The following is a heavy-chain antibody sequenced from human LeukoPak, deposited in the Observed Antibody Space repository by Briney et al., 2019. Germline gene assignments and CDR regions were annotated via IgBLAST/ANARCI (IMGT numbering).Heavy chain of an antibody. CDR3: ARGGTDLGYCSSTSCFDY. CDR2: ISAYNGNT. CDR1: GGTFSSYA. D-gene: IGHD2-2*01. V-gene: IGHV1-18*01. Sequence: ASVKVSCKASGGTFSSYAISWVRQAPGQGLEWMGWISAYNGNTNYAQKLQGRVTVTTDTSTSTAYMELRSLRSDDTAVYYCARGGTDLGYCSSTSCFDYWGQGTLVTVSS. J-gene: IGHJ4*02.